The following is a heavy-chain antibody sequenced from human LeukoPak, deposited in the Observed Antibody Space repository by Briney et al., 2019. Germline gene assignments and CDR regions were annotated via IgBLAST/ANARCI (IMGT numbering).Heavy chain of an antibody. V-gene: IGHV3-66*01. Sequence: SGGSLRLSCAASAFAVSSNHMSWVRQAPGKGLEWVSLIYSGGGTYYADSVKGRFTISRDNSKNTLYLQVNSLRAEDTAVYYCARGPTSSLAFDYWGQGTLVTVSS. J-gene: IGHJ4*02. CDR2: IYSGGGT. CDR3: ARGPTSSLAFDY. D-gene: IGHD3-16*02. CDR1: AFAVSSNH.